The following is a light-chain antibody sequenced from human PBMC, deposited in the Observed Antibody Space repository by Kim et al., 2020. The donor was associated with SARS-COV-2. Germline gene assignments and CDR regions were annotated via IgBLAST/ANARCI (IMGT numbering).Light chain of an antibody. V-gene: IGLV3-19*01. CDR2: ATK. J-gene: IGLJ3*02. Sequence: SSELTQDPAVSVALGQTVRITCQGDSLRKFYTNWYQQKPGQAPILVIYATKNRPSGIPDRLSGSSAGDTASLTLTGAQAEDEADYYCNSRDSSGNHWVFGGGPQLTVL. CDR1: SLRKFY. CDR3: NSRDSSGNHWV.